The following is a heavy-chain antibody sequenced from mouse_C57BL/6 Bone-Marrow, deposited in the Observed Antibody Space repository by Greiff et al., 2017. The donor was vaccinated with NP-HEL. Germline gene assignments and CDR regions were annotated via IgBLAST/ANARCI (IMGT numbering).Heavy chain of an antibody. CDR2: IHPNSGST. CDR3: ARRTLWLMDY. CDR1: GYTFTSYW. J-gene: IGHJ4*01. V-gene: IGHV1-64*01. D-gene: IGHD1-1*02. Sequence: QVQLQQPGAELVKPGASVKLSCKASGYTFTSYWMHWVKQRPGQGLEWIGMIHPNSGSTNYNEKFKSKATLTVDKSPSTGYMQVSSLTSEDSAVYYCARRTLWLMDYWGQGTSVTVSP.